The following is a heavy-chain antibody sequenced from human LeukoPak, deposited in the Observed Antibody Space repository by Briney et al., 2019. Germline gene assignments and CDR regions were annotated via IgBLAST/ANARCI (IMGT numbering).Heavy chain of an antibody. CDR1: GFTFSEHH. V-gene: IGHV3-30*18. CDR3: VKEYHSRGFGAYFDY. Sequence: GGSLRLSCAASGFTFSEHHMDWVRQAPGKGLEWVAVISSDGSIKVYADSVKGRFTLSRDNSINTVDLQMNSLRAEDTAVYYCVKEYHSRGFGAYFDYWGQGTLVTVSS. J-gene: IGHJ4*02. CDR2: ISSDGSIK. D-gene: IGHD3-3*01.